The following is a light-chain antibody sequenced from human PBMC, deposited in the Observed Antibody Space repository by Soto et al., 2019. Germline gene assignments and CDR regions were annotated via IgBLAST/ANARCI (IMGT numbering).Light chain of an antibody. J-gene: IGKJ4*01. CDR2: AAS. V-gene: IGKV1-39*01. Sequence: DIQLTQYPSFLSASVGDRVTITCRASQGISSYLAWYQHKPGKAPKLLIYAASTLQSGVSSRFRGIVPATDFTPTISSRQSADAASYYCQQSYNSLLTVAGGTKVDIK. CDR3: QQSYNSLLT. CDR1: QGISSY.